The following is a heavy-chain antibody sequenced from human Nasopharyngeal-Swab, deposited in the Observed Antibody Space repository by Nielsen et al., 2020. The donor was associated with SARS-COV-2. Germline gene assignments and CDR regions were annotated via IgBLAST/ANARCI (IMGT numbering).Heavy chain of an antibody. Sequence: GESLKISCAASGFTFSSFGMHWVRQAPGKGLEWVAFIAHDASNEYYGDSVKGRFSISRDSSKNTLYLQMNSLRAEDAAVYYCARDSDNWAIDYWGQGTLVTVSP. CDR1: GFTFSSFG. D-gene: IGHD1-1*01. V-gene: IGHV3-30*03. CDR2: IAHDASNE. CDR3: ARDSDNWAIDY. J-gene: IGHJ4*02.